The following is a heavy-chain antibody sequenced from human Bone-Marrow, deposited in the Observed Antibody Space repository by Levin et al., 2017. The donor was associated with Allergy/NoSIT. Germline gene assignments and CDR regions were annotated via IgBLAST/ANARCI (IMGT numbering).Heavy chain of an antibody. V-gene: IGHV4-39*01. CDR1: GGSISSSSYY. D-gene: IGHD1-1*01. Sequence: SETLSLTCTVSGGSISSSSYYWGWIRQPPGKGLEWIGSIYYSGSTYYNPSLKSRVTISVDTSKNQFSLKLSSVTAADTAVYYCARSKTGTGPGAFDIWGQGTMVTVSS. CDR2: IYYSGST. CDR3: ARSKTGTGPGAFDI. J-gene: IGHJ3*02.